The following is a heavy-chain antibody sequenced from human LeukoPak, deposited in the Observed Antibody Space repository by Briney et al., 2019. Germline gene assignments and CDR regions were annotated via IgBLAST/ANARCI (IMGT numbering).Heavy chain of an antibody. V-gene: IGHV3-30-3*01. J-gene: IGHJ4*02. CDR3: ASPRVVGTTTFHFFDY. CDR1: GFTFSGIA. D-gene: IGHD1-26*01. Sequence: GRSLTLSCAASGFTFSGIAMHWVRQAPGKGLEWVALISYEGTYKYYANSVKGRFTISRDNSESTLYLHMNSLRTEDTAVYYCASPRVVGTTTFHFFDYWGQGTLVTVSS. CDR2: ISYEGTYK.